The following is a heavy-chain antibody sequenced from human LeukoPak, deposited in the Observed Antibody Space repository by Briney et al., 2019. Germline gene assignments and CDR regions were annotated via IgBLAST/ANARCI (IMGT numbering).Heavy chain of an antibody. Sequence: GGSLRLSCAASGFTFSSYWMHWVRQAPGKGLVWVSRVNPQGSGSSYTDSVKGRFTISRDNAKDALHLQMDNLRAEVTAVYYCARARWSSTGWFLGYWGQGTLVAVSS. D-gene: IGHD6-19*01. CDR1: GFTFSSYW. J-gene: IGHJ4*02. CDR3: ARARWSSTGWFLGY. CDR2: VNPQGSGS. V-gene: IGHV3-74*01.